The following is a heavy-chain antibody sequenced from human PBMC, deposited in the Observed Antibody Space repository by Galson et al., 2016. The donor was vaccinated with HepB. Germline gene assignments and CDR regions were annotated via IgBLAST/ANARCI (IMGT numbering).Heavy chain of an antibody. D-gene: IGHD1-1*01. CDR2: VNPSGSP. Sequence: SVKVSCKASGYPFINHYIHWVRQAPGQGLDWMGVVNPSGSPIYAQKLQGRVTMTSDTSTRTVYMELSSLRSEDTVVYYCARDPGGQLARGYFDFWGQGTRVTVSS. J-gene: IGHJ4*02. CDR1: GYPFINHY. V-gene: IGHV1-46*04. CDR3: ARDPGGQLARGYFDF.